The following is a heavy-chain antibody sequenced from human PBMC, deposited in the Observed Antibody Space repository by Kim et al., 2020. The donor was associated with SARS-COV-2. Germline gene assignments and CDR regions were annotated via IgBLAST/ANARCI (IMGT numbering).Heavy chain of an antibody. CDR3: ARDQAAGAWGLYYYYYYGMDV. Sequence: GGSLRLSCAASGFTFSSYWMSWVRQAPGKGLEWVANIKQDGSEKYYVDSVKGRFTISRDNAKNSLYLQMNSLRAEYTAVYYCARDQAAGAWGLYYYYYYGMDVWGQGTTVTVSS. CDR1: GFTFSSYW. CDR2: IKQDGSEK. D-gene: IGHD6-13*01. V-gene: IGHV3-7*01. J-gene: IGHJ6*02.